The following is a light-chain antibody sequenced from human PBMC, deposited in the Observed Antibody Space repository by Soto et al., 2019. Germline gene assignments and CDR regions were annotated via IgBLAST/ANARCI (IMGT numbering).Light chain of an antibody. CDR1: SSDVGGYNY. CDR3: SSYAGSNNFRYV. CDR2: EVN. V-gene: IGLV2-8*01. J-gene: IGLJ1*01. Sequence: QSVLTQPPSVSAAPGQKVTISCTGTSSDVGGYNYVSWYQQHPGKAPKLMIYEVNKRPSGVPDRFSGSKSGNTASLTVSGLQAEDEADYYCSSYAGSNNFRYVFGTGTKVTVL.